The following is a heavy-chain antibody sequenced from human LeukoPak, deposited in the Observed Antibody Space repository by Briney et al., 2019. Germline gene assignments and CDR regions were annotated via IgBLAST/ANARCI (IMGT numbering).Heavy chain of an antibody. CDR2: ISYDGSHI. D-gene: IGHD3-10*01. CDR1: GFSFSEHW. CDR3: ARDPTFYYGSGSFWYFDY. Sequence: GGSLTLSCAASGFSFSEHWMTWVRLAPGKGLEWVAVISYDGSHIYYADSVKGRFTISRDNSKNTLYLLMNSLRAEDTAVYYCARDPTFYYGSGSFWYFDYWGQGTLVTVSS. J-gene: IGHJ4*02. V-gene: IGHV3-30*03.